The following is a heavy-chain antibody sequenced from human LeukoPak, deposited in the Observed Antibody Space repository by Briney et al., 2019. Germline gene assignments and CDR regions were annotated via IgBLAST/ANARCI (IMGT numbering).Heavy chain of an antibody. Sequence: GRSLRLSCAASGLTFSSYALSWVRQAPGKGLEWVSGISGSGGSTYYADSVKGRFTISRDKSKNTLYLQLNSLRAEDTAIYYCAKEVVRGIINYWGQGTLVTVSS. V-gene: IGHV3-23*01. J-gene: IGHJ4*02. CDR1: GLTFSSYA. D-gene: IGHD3-10*01. CDR3: AKEVVRGIINY. CDR2: ISGSGGST.